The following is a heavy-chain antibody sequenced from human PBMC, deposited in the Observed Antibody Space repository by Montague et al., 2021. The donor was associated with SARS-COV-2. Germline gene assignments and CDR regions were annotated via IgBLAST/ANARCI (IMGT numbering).Heavy chain of an antibody. Sequence: PALVKPTQTLTLTCTFSGFSLSTSGMCVSWIRQPPGKALGWLARXDWXDDKHYSTSLKTRLTISKDTSKNQVVLTMTNMDPVDTATYYCARSSVVRGVSLDYWGQGTLVTVPS. CDR3: ARSSVVRGVSLDY. D-gene: IGHD3-10*01. J-gene: IGHJ4*02. CDR1: GFSLSTSGMC. CDR2: XDWXDDK. V-gene: IGHV2-70*11.